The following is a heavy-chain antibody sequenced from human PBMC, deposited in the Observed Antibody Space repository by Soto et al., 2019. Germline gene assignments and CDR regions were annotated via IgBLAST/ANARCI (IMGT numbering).Heavy chain of an antibody. D-gene: IGHD2-8*01. CDR1: GYSFTDYH. CDR3: ARGDSTDCSNGVCSFFYNHDMDV. Sequence: ASVKVSCKASGYSFTDYHIHWVRQAPGQGLEWLGRINPKSGGTSTAQKFQGWVTMTTDTSISTASMELTRLTSDDTAIYYSARGDSTDCSNGVCSFFYNHDMDVWGQGTTVTVSS. J-gene: IGHJ6*02. CDR2: INPKSGGT. V-gene: IGHV1-2*04.